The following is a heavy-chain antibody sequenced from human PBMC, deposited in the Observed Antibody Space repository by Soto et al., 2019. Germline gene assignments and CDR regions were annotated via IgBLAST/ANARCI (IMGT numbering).Heavy chain of an antibody. CDR1: GFTFSSYA. J-gene: IGHJ6*02. D-gene: IGHD3-16*01. V-gene: IGHV3-30-3*01. CDR2: ISYDGSNK. CDR3: ARDLYGIMITYYYYYGMDV. Sequence: QPGGSLRLSCAASGFTFSSYAMHWVRQAPGKGLEWVAVISYDGSNKYYADSVKGRFTISRDNSKNTLYLQMNSLRAEDTAVYYCARDLYGIMITYYYYYGMDVWGQGTTVTVSS.